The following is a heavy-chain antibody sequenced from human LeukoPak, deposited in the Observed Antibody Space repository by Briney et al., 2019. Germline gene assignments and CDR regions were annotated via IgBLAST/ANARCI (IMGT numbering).Heavy chain of an antibody. CDR3: ASAIVVVVAATKVRDY. V-gene: IGHV3-21*01. D-gene: IGHD2-15*01. CDR2: ISSSSSYI. Sequence: GVSLRLSCAASGFTFSSYSMNWVRQAPGKGLEWVSSISSSSSYIYYADSVKGRFTISRDNAKNSLYLQMNSLRAEDTAVYYCASAIVVVVAATKVRDYWGQGTLVTVSS. J-gene: IGHJ4*02. CDR1: GFTFSSYS.